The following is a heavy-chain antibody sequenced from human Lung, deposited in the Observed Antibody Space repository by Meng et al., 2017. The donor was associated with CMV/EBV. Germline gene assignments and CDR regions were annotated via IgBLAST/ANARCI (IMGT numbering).Heavy chain of an antibody. CDR1: GFPFSSAC. V-gene: IGHV3-15*01. CDR2: IKSKTDGETA. CDR3: IWNDLGDY. Sequence: DVLLLEAARLSIPPRGSPRLSCAGPGFPFSSACMSWVRQAPGKGLEWFCRIKSKTDGETADYNAPVKGRFTISRDDSKNTLYLQMNSLKTEDTAIYDCIWNDLGDYWGQGTLVTVSS. J-gene: IGHJ4*02. D-gene: IGHD1-1*01.